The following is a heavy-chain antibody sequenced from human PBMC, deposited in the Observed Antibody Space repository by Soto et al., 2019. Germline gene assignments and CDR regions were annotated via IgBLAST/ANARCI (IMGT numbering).Heavy chain of an antibody. J-gene: IGHJ6*02. Sequence: GGSLRLSCEASGFDFSSYAMHWVRQAPGKGLEWVGVISYDGNYIYYADSVKGRFTISRDNSKNTLYVQVNSLRPEDTAVYYCAKGILSATIGPYAMDGWGQGTTVTVSS. CDR2: ISYDGNYI. D-gene: IGHD3-16*01. CDR1: GFDFSSYA. V-gene: IGHV3-30*18. CDR3: AKGILSATIGPYAMDG.